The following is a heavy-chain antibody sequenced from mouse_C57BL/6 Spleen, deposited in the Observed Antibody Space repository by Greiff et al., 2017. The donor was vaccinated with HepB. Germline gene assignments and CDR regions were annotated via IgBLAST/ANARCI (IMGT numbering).Heavy chain of an antibody. J-gene: IGHJ2*01. D-gene: IGHD1-1*01. CDR3: ARNYGSSYDFDY. CDR2: IYPGDGDT. CDR1: GYAFSSSW. V-gene: IGHV1-82*01. Sequence: VQLQQSGPELVKPGASVKISCKASGYAFSSSWMNWVKQRPGKGLEWIGRIYPGDGDTNYNGKFKSKATLTADKSSSTTYMQLSSLTSADSAVYFCARNYGSSYDFDYWGQGTTLTVSS.